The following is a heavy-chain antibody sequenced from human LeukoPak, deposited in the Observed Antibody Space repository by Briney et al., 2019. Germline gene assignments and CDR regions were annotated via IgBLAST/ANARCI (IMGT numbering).Heavy chain of an antibody. CDR1: GYSFTNYW. V-gene: IGHV5-51*01. J-gene: IGHJ5*02. CDR3: ATSVLAQYPYWFDP. Sequence: PGESLKISCKASGYSFTNYWIAWVRQMPGKGREWMGSIHPGDSDSRYNPSFQGQVTMSADQSTSIAYLHRSRLKASDSAMYYCATSVLAQYPYWFDPWGHGTLVTVSS. D-gene: IGHD3-10*01. CDR2: IHPGDSDS.